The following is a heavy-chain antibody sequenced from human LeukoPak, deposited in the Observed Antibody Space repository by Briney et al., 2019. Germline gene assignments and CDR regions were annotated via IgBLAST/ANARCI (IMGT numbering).Heavy chain of an antibody. D-gene: IGHD6-13*01. J-gene: IGHJ5*01. V-gene: IGHV1-2*02. CDR1: GYTFTANY. CDR3: ARGFGSSWYDS. CDR2: INSNSGAT. Sequence: ASVKVSCKTSGYTFTANYIHWVRQAPGQGLEWVGWINSNSGATRYAQKSQGRVTMTRDRSISTAYMDLSRLTPDDTAVYYCARGFGSSWYDSWGQGTLVTVSS.